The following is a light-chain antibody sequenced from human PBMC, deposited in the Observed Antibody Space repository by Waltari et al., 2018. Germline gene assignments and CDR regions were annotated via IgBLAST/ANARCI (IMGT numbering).Light chain of an antibody. CDR2: GAT. Sequence: QSALTQPPSASGSPGQSVTISCTGSSNGVGDYSHVAWYQHRPGGAPKLLIYGATERPAGVPYRVSGSTSGNTASLTVSGLQAEDEGDYYCCSSVGGKTYVFGAGTKVTVL. V-gene: IGLV2-8*01. J-gene: IGLJ1*01. CDR1: SNGVGDYSH. CDR3: CSSVGGKTYV.